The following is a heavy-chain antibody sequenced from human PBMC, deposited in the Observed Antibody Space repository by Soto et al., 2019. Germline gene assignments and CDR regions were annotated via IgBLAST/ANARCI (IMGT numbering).Heavy chain of an antibody. CDR1: GYTFTSYG. V-gene: IGHV1-18*01. Sequence: ASVKVSCKASGYTFTSYGIRWVRQAPGQGLEWMGWISAYNGNTNYAQKLQGRVTMTTDTSTSTAYMELRSLRSDDTAVYYCAREVSTLLWFGDYYYGMDVWGQGTTVTVSS. J-gene: IGHJ6*02. CDR2: ISAYNGNT. D-gene: IGHD3-10*01. CDR3: AREVSTLLWFGDYYYGMDV.